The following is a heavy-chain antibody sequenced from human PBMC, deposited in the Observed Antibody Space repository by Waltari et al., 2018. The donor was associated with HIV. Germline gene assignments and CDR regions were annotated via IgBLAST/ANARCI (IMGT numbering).Heavy chain of an antibody. CDR3: SRGGTILTGYYPSGVS. CDR2: MNPNSGGT. V-gene: IGHV1-2*02. Sequence: QVQLVQSGAEVKKPGASVKVSCKASGYTLTAYYIHWVRQAPGQGLEWMGWMNPNSGGTNYPQKFKGRVTMTRDTSIKTAYLQLSGLTSDDTALYWCSRGGTILTGYYPSGVSWGQGTPVTVSP. CDR1: GYTLTAYY. D-gene: IGHD3-9*01. J-gene: IGHJ5*02.